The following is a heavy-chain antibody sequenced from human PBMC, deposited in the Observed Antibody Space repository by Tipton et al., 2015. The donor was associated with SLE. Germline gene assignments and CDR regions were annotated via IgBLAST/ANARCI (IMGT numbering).Heavy chain of an antibody. CDR1: GVSISSGGHY. CDR2: ISYSGGT. D-gene: IGHD5-18*01. V-gene: IGHV4-31*03. CDR3: ARTAGRSVKLWYFDL. J-gene: IGHJ2*01. Sequence: TLSLTCTVSGVSISSGGHYWSWLRQLPGKVLEWSGYISYSGGTYYNPTLKSRVTMSIDTSKNQFSLKLSSVTDVETAVYYCARTAGRSVKLWYFDLCGRGTLVTVSS.